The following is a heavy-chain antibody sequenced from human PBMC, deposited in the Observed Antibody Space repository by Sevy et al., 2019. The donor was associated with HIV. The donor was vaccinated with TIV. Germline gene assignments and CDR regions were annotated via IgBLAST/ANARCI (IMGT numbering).Heavy chain of an antibody. J-gene: IGHJ4*02. V-gene: IGHV1-18*01. Sequence: ASVKVSCKVSGYTFSTYRITWVRQAPGQGLEWMGWISPHNGDTNYAQKVQGRVTMITDTSTSTAYMELRSLRFDDTAVYYCARAHCSGGRCYSLAYWGQGTLVTVSS. CDR1: GYTFSTYR. CDR2: ISPHNGDT. D-gene: IGHD2-15*01. CDR3: ARAHCSGGRCYSLAY.